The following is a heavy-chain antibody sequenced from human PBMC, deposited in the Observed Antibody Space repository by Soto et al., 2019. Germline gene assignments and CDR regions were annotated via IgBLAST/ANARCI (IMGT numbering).Heavy chain of an antibody. CDR3: AKVSHCSSTSCYASYFDY. J-gene: IGHJ4*02. V-gene: IGHV3-30*18. CDR1: GFTFSSYG. CDR2: ISYDGSNK. Sequence: GGSLRLSCAASGFTFSSYGMHWVRQAPGKGLEWVAVISYDGSNKYYADSVKGRFTISRDNSKNTLYLQMNSLRAEDTAVYYCAKVSHCSSTSCYASYFDYWGQGTLVTVSS. D-gene: IGHD2-2*01.